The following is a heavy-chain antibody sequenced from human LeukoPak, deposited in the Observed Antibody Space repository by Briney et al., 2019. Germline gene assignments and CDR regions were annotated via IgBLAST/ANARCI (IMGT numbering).Heavy chain of an antibody. Sequence: SETLSLTCTVSGGSISSSYWSWIRQPPGKALEWIGYIYYSGSTNYNPSLKSRVTISVDTSKNQFSLKVTSVTAADTAVYYCARIRYGSNIYRYYYMDVWGKGTTVIVSS. CDR2: IYYSGST. V-gene: IGHV4-59*01. J-gene: IGHJ6*03. CDR1: GGSISSSY. CDR3: ARIRYGSNIYRYYYMDV. D-gene: IGHD3-10*01.